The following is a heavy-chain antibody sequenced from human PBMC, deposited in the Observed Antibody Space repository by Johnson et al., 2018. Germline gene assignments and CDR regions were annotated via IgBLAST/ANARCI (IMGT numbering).Heavy chain of an antibody. D-gene: IGHD3-16*01. CDR3: ARVNGGYYYYGMDV. J-gene: IGHJ6*02. V-gene: IGHV3-7*01. CDR1: GFTFSSYW. CDR2: IKQDGSEK. Sequence: VQLVESGGGLVQPGGSLRLSCAASGFTFSSYWMSWVRQAPGKGLEWVANIKQDGSEKYYGDSVTGRFTISRDNAKNSLYLQMNSLRAEDTAVYYCARVNGGYYYYGMDVWGQGTTVTVSS.